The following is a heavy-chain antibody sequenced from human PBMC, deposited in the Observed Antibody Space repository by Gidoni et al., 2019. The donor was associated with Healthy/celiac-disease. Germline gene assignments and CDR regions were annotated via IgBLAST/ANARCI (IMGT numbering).Heavy chain of an antibody. Sequence: QVQLVQSGAEVKKPGSSVKVSCKASGGTFSSYAISWVRQAPGQGLEWMGRIILILGIAKYAQKFQGRVTITADKSTSTAYMELSSLRSEDTAVYYCARGANDSPMRNWGQGTLVTVSS. CDR3: ARGANDSPMRN. J-gene: IGHJ4*02. CDR1: GGTFSSYA. V-gene: IGHV1-69*04. CDR2: IILILGIA. D-gene: IGHD1-1*01.